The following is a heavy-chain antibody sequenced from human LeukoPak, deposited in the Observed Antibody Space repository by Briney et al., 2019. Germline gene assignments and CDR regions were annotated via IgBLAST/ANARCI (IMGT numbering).Heavy chain of an antibody. Sequence: PGESLKISCKGSGYSFTSYWIGWVRQMPGKGLEWMGIIYPGDSDTRYSPSFQGQVTISADKSISTAYLQWSSLKASDTAMYYCARVLLRKLAYCSGDCYDYAFDIWGQGTMVTVSS. J-gene: IGHJ3*02. V-gene: IGHV5-51*01. CDR3: ARVLLRKLAYCSGDCYDYAFDI. CDR1: GYSFTSYW. D-gene: IGHD2-21*02. CDR2: IYPGDSDT.